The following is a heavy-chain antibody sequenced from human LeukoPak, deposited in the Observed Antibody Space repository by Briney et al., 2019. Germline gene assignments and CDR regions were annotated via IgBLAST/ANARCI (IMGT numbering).Heavy chain of an antibody. V-gene: IGHV1-69*13. D-gene: IGHD2-2*01. CDR1: GGTFSSYA. J-gene: IGHJ6*02. CDR2: ILPIFGTA. CDR3: ARAAISIVVVPAATNYYGMDV. Sequence: SVKVSCKASGGTFSSYAISWVRQAPGQGVEWKGRILPIFGTANYAQKFQGRVTITADESTSTAYMELSSLRSEDTAVYYCARAAISIVVVPAATNYYGMDVWGQGTTVTVSS.